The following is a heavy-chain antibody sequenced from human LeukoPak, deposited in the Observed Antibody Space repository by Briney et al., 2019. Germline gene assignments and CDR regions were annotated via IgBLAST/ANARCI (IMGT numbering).Heavy chain of an antibody. V-gene: IGHV4-34*01. CDR2: INHSGST. CDR1: GGSFSGYY. D-gene: IGHD6-19*01. CDR3: ARLSTLAVAGLFSDYYYYYMDV. J-gene: IGHJ6*03. Sequence: KASETLSLTCAVYGGSFSGYYWSWIRQPPGKGLEWIGEINHSGSTNYNPSLKSRVTISVDTSKNQFSLKLSSVTAADTAVYYCARLSTLAVAGLFSDYYYYYMDVWGKGTTVTISS.